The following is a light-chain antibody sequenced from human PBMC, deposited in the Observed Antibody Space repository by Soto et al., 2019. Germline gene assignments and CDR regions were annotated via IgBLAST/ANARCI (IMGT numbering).Light chain of an antibody. CDR3: LQDLTYPWT. V-gene: IGKV1-6*01. CDR2: AAS. J-gene: IGKJ1*01. CDR1: QDIRDE. Sequence: AIQMTQSPSSLSASIGDRVTITCRASQDIRDELGWYQQRPGKAPKLLINAASILQSGVPSRFSGSGSGTDFTLTISSLQPEDFGTYYCLQDLTYPWTFGQGTKVEIK.